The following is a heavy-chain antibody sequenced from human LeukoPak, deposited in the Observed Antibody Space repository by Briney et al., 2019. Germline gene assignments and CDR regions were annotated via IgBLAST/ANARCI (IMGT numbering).Heavy chain of an antibody. D-gene: IGHD3-22*01. V-gene: IGHV3-23*01. CDR3: AKVSPLHYYDSSGYYYLPYYYGMDV. CDR1: GFTFSSYA. J-gene: IGHJ6*02. Sequence: GGSLRLSCAASGFTFSSYAMSWVRQAPGKGLEGVSAISGSGGSTYYADSVKGRFTISRDNSKNTLYLQMNSLRAEDTAVYYCAKVSPLHYYDSSGYYYLPYYYGMDVWGQGTTVTVSS. CDR2: ISGSGGST.